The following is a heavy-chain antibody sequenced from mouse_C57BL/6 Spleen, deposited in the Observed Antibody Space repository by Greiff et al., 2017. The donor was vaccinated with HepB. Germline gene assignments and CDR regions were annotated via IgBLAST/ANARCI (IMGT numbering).Heavy chain of an antibody. Sequence: EVQLVESGGGLVKPGGSLKLSCAASGFTFSDYGMHWVRQAPEKGLEWVAYISSGSSTIYYADTVKGRFTISRDNAKNTLFLQMTSLRSEDTAMYYCARREFITTVVATKAMDYWGQGTSVTVSS. CDR2: ISSGSSTI. D-gene: IGHD1-1*01. V-gene: IGHV5-17*01. J-gene: IGHJ4*01. CDR1: GFTFSDYG. CDR3: ARREFITTVVATKAMDY.